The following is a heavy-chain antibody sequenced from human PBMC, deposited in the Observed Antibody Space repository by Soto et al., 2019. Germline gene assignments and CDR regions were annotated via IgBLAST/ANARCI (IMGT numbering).Heavy chain of an antibody. Sequence: EVQLVESGGGLVKPGGSLRLSCAASGFTFSSYSMNWVRQAPGKGLEWVSSISSSSSYIYYADSVKGRFTISRDNAKNSLYLQMNSLRAEDTAVYYCARDGPLAIVVSGKAFDYWGQGTLVTVSS. J-gene: IGHJ4*02. D-gene: IGHD2-2*03. CDR2: ISSSSSYI. V-gene: IGHV3-21*01. CDR1: GFTFSSYS. CDR3: ARDGPLAIVVSGKAFDY.